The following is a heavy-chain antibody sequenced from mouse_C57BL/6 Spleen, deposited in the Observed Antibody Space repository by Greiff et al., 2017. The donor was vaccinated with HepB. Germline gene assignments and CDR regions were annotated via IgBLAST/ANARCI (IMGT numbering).Heavy chain of an antibody. J-gene: IGHJ2*01. CDR1: GYAFSSSW. CDR2: IYPGDGDT. V-gene: IGHV1-82*01. CDR3: ARGRDYYGSSPLDD. Sequence: QVQLQQSGPELVKPGASVKISCKASGYAFSSSWMNWVKQRPGKGLEWIGRIYPGDGDTNYNGKFKGKAALTADKSSSTAYMQLISLTSEDAAVYVCARGRDYYGSSPLDDWGQGTTLTVSS. D-gene: IGHD1-1*01.